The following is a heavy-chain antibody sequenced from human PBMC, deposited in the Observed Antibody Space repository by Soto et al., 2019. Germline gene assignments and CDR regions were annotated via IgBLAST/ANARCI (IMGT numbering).Heavy chain of an antibody. Sequence: PGESLKISCQGSGYTFTSFWIGWVRQMPGKGLEWMGIIHPDDSDTKYSPALQGQVTISADKSISTAFLQWSSLKASDTAMYFCVRYGGKNLDYWGQGTQVTVSS. CDR2: IHPDDSDT. CDR1: GYTFTSFW. D-gene: IGHD2-15*01. CDR3: VRYGGKNLDY. J-gene: IGHJ4*02. V-gene: IGHV5-51*01.